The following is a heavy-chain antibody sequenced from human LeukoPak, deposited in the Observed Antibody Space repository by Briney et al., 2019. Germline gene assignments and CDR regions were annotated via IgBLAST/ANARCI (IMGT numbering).Heavy chain of an antibody. Sequence: PGGSLRLSCAASGFTFSSYSMNWVRQAPGKGLEWVSSISTGSHYIYYADSVKGRFTISRDNAKSSLYLQMNSLRAEDTAVYYCARAQKRDCSATSCLYYPDYWGQGTLVTVSS. CDR1: GFTFSSYS. V-gene: IGHV3-21*01. CDR3: ARAQKRDCSATSCLYYPDY. D-gene: IGHD2-2*01. CDR2: ISTGSHYI. J-gene: IGHJ4*02.